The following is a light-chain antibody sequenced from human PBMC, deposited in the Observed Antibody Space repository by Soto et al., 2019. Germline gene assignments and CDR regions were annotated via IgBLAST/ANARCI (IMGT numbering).Light chain of an antibody. CDR2: GNT. CDR3: QSYDISLSAVV. Sequence: QSLLTQQPSVSGAPGQRVTISCTGTNSNIGAGYDAHWFQQLPGTAPKLLIYGNTNRPSGVPDRFSGSKSGTSASLAITGLQAEDEADYYCQSYDISLSAVVFGGGTKLTVL. CDR1: NSNIGAGYD. J-gene: IGLJ2*01. V-gene: IGLV1-40*01.